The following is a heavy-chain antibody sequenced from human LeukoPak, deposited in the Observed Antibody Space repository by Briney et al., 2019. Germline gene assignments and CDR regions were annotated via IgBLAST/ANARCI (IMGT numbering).Heavy chain of an antibody. D-gene: IGHD6-6*01. CDR1: GGSFSGYY. CDR2: INHSGST. CDR3: ARGAGSSSFYYYYYYMDV. Sequence: SETLSLTCAVYGGSFSGYYWSWIRQPPGKGLEWIGEINHSGSTNYNPSLKSRVTISVDTSKNQFSLKLSSVTAADTAVYYCARGAGSSSFYYYYYYMDVWGEGTTVTVSS. J-gene: IGHJ6*03. V-gene: IGHV4-34*01.